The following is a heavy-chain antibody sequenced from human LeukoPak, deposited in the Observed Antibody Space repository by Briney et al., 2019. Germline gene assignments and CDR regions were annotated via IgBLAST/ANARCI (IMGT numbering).Heavy chain of an antibody. V-gene: IGHV3-23*01. CDR3: TRVRNSNNWWGAFDI. D-gene: IGHD1-1*01. J-gene: IGHJ3*02. CDR2: ISGSGGST. Sequence: GGSLRLSCAASGFTFSNYAMSWVRQAPGKGLEWVSGISGSGGSTYYADSMKGRFTISRDKSKRTLYLQMNSLRAEDTAVYYCTRVRNSNNWWGAFDIWGQGTMVTVSS. CDR1: GFTFSNYA.